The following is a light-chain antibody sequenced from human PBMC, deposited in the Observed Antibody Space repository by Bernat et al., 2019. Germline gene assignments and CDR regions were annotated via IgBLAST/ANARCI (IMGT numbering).Light chain of an antibody. CDR2: AAS. J-gene: IGKJ3*01. CDR1: QSISIY. Sequence: DIQMTQSPSSLSASVGDRVTITCRASQSISIYLNWYQQKPGKAPKFLIYAASSLQSGVPSRFSGSGSGTDFTLTISSLQPEDFATYYCQQSYSTPFTCGPVTKVDIK. V-gene: IGKV1-39*01. CDR3: QQSYSTPFT.